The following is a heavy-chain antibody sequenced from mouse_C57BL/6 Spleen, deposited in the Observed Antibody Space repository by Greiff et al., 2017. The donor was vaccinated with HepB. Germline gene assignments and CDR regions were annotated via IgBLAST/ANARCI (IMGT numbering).Heavy chain of an antibody. V-gene: IGHV1-76*01. CDR3: ARSGYSKSFAY. D-gene: IGHD2-5*01. CDR1: GYTFTDYY. CDR2: IYPGSGNT. Sequence: VQLQQSGAELVRPGASVKLSCKASGYTFTDYYINWVKQRPGQGLEWIARIYPGSGNTYYNEKFKGKATLTAEKSSSTAYMQLSSLTSEDSAVYFCARSGYSKSFAYWGQGTLVTVSA. J-gene: IGHJ3*01.